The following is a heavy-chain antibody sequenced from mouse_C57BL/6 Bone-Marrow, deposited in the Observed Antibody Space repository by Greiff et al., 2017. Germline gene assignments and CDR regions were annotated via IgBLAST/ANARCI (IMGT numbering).Heavy chain of an antibody. D-gene: IGHD1-1*01. CDR3: ARWGVVATLYYFDY. Sequence: QVQLQESGAELARPGASVKLSCKASGYTFTSYGISWVKQRTGQGLEWIGEIYPRSGNTYYNEKFKGKATLTAAKSSSTAYMELRSLTSEDSAVYFCARWGVVATLYYFDYWGQGTTLTVSS. CDR2: IYPRSGNT. V-gene: IGHV1-81*01. CDR1: GYTFTSYG. J-gene: IGHJ2*01.